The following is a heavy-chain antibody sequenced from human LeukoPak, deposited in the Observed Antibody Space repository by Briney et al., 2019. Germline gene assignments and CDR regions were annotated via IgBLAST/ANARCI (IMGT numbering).Heavy chain of an antibody. CDR2: IYPGDSDT. CDR3: ATTLGPSSVAGTGAFDI. J-gene: IGHJ3*02. V-gene: IGHV5-51*01. CDR1: GYSFTNYW. Sequence: GESLKISCKGAGYSFTNYWIGWVRQMPGKGLEWMGFIYPGDSDTRYSPSFQGQVTISADKSMNTAYLQWSSLKSSDTAMYYCATTLGPSSVAGTGAFDIWGQGTMVTVSS. D-gene: IGHD6-19*01.